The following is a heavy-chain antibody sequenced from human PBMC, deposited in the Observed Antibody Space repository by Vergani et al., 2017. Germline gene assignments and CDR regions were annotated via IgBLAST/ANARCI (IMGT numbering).Heavy chain of an antibody. CDR3: ARGDDSSSCGDY. V-gene: IGHV1-69*18. CDR2: INPSGGST. CDR1: GGTFSSYA. J-gene: IGHJ4*02. D-gene: IGHD6-13*01. Sequence: QVQLVQSGAEVKKPGSSVKVSCKASGGTFSSYAISWVRQAPGQGLEWMGIINPSGGSTSYAQKFQGRVTITADESTSTAYMELSSLRSEDTAVYYCARGDDSSSCGDYWGQGTLVTVSS.